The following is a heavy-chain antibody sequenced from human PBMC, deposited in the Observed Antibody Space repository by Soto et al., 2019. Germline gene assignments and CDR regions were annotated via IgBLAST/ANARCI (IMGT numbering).Heavy chain of an antibody. Sequence: EVQLVQSGGGLVQPGGSLRLSCAASGFTFNDYWMHWVRQVPGKGLEWVSHINRDGSDTWYADSVKGRFTISRDNAKNTVDLQMNSLRAEDTALYYCARDEEDNPWFALDYWVRGTRVTVSS. CDR1: GFTFNDYW. CDR2: INRDGSDT. J-gene: IGHJ4*02. V-gene: IGHV3-74*01. D-gene: IGHD3-10*01. CDR3: ARDEEDNPWFALDY.